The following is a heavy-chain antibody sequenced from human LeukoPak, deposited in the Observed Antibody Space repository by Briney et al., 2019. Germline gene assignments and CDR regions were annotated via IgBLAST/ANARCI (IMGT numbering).Heavy chain of an antibody. CDR1: GYTFTSYY. V-gene: IGHV1-46*01. D-gene: IGHD6-13*01. CDR2: INPSGSST. CDR3: AKDPSWSGCFDY. Sequence: ASVKVSCKASGYTFTSYYMHWVRQAPGQGLEWMGLINPSGSSTSYAQKFQGRLSLTRDMSTSTDYMELSSLRSEDTAVYYCAKDPSWSGCFDYWGQGTLVTVSS. J-gene: IGHJ4*03.